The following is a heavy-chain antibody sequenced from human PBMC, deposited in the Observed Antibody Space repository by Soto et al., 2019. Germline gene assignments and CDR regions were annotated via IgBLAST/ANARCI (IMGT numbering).Heavy chain of an antibody. CDR1: GYSFTNYW. J-gene: IGHJ6*03. Sequence: PGESLKICCKGSGYSFTNYWIGWVRQMPGKGLEWMGIIYPGDSDTRYSPSFQGQVTISADKSISTAYLQWSSLKASDTAMYYCARLHDDYIWGSYRYITLSSYYYMAVWGKGTTVTVSS. V-gene: IGHV5-51*01. D-gene: IGHD3-16*02. CDR2: IYPGDSDT. CDR3: ARLHDDYIWGSYRYITLSSYYYMAV.